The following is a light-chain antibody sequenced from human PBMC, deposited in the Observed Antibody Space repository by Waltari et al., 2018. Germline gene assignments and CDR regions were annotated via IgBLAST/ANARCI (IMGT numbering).Light chain of an antibody. V-gene: IGKV4-1*01. CDR3: QQYYSTMYT. J-gene: IGKJ2*01. CDR1: ESVLYSSNNKTY. Sequence: DIVMTQSPDSLAVSLGERATINCKSSESVLYSSNNKTYLAWYQQKPGQPPKLLIYWASTRQSGVPDRFICSGSGTDFTLTVSSLQAEDVAVYYCQQYYSTMYTFGQGTKLEIK. CDR2: WAS.